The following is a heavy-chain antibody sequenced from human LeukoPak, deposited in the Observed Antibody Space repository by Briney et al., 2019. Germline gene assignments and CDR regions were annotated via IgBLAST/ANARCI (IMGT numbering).Heavy chain of an antibody. J-gene: IGHJ3*01. CDR2: INHSGST. CDR3: ARLKLHYYGSGSYAFDV. Sequence: SETLSLTCAVYGGSFSGYYWSWIRQPPGKGLEWIGEINHSGSTNYNPSLKSRVTMSVDTSKTQFSLRLTSVTAADTAMYFCARLKLHYYGSGSYAFDVWGQGKMVAVSS. CDR1: GGSFSGYY. V-gene: IGHV4-34*01. D-gene: IGHD3-10*01.